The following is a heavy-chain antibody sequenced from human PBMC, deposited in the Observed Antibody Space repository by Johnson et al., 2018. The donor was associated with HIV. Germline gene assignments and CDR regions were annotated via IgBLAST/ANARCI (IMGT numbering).Heavy chain of an antibody. CDR2: ISYDGSNK. V-gene: IGHV3-30-3*01. D-gene: IGHD2-15*01. CDR3: ASVVVVVDVHDAFDM. J-gene: IGHJ3*02. CDR1: GFTFSSYA. Sequence: QVQLVESGGGVVQPGRSLRLSCAASGFTFSSYAMHWVRQAPGKGLEWVAVISYDGSNKYYADSVTGRFTISRDNSKNTLYVQMNSLRPEDTAVYYCASVVVVVDVHDAFDMWGQGTMVTVSS.